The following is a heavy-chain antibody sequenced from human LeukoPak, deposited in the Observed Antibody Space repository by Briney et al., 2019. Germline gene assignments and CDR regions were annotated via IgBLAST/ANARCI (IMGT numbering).Heavy chain of an antibody. D-gene: IGHD3-9*01. CDR2: INHSGST. J-gene: IGHJ6*03. Sequence: SETLSLTCAVYGGSFSGYYWSWIRQPPGKGLDWIGEINHSGSTNYNPSLKSRVTISVDTSKNQFSLKLSSVTAADTAVYYCARTGYDILTGYRYYYYYMDVWGKGTTVTVSS. CDR1: GGSFSGYY. CDR3: ARTGYDILTGYRYYYYYMDV. V-gene: IGHV4-34*01.